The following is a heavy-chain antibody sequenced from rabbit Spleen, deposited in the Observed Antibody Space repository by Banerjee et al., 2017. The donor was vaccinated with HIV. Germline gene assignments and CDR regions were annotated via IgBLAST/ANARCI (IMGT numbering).Heavy chain of an antibody. CDR2: IEPIFGRT. CDR3: ARGSATMTMVITGYYFNL. J-gene: IGHJ4*01. CDR1: GFSFSSKYC. V-gene: IGHV1S40*01. Sequence: QSLEESGGDLVKPGASLTLTCKASGFSFSSKYCVCWVRQAPGKGLEWIGYIEPIFGRTYYASWVNGRFTISSHNAQNTLYLQLNSLTAADTATYFCARGSATMTMVITGYYFNLWGQGTLVTVS. D-gene: IGHD2-1*01.